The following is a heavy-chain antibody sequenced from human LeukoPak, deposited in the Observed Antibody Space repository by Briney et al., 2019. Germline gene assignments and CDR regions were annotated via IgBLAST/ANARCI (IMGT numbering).Heavy chain of an antibody. Sequence: SVKVSFKASGGTFTSYAISWVRQAPGQGLEWMGGIIPIFGTANYAQKFQGRVTITTDASTSTAYMELSSLRSEDTAVYYCARPSYLDTAMAQGSFGDYYYYYMDVWGKGTTVTVSS. V-gene: IGHV1-69*05. CDR2: IIPIFGTA. D-gene: IGHD5-18*01. CDR3: ARPSYLDTAMAQGSFGDYYYYYMDV. J-gene: IGHJ6*03. CDR1: GGTFTSYA.